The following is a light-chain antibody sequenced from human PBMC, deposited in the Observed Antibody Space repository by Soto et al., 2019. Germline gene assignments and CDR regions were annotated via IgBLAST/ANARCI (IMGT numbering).Light chain of an antibody. CDR2: AAS. CDR3: QHSFGMAPYS. Sequence: DIHLTQSPSSLSASLGDTVTLTCRASQAISNYLHWYQHRPRTAPRLLIYAASTLQEGVPSRFSGGGSGTNFTLTINSLQSDDFYCQHSFGMAPYSFGPGTKVEI. V-gene: IGKV1-39*01. CDR1: QAISNY. J-gene: IGKJ2*01.